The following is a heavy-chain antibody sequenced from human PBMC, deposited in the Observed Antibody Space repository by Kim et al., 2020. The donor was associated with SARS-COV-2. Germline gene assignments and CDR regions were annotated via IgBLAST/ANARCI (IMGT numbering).Heavy chain of an antibody. V-gene: IGHV3-23*01. CDR1: GFTFTNCA. D-gene: IGHD2-2*01. CDR3: AKGIVVRSSQWYFFDY. J-gene: IGHJ4*01. CDR2: ISGSGSGT. Sequence: GGSLRLSCVASGFTFTNCAMTWVRQAPGKGLEWVSGISGSGSGTYYPDSVRGRFTISRDNSKNTLYLQMNALRAEDTAIYFCAKGIVVRSSQWYFFDYWGHGILVTAAS.